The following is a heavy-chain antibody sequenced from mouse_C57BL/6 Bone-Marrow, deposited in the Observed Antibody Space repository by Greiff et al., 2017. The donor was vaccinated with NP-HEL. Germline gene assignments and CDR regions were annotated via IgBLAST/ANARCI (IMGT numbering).Heavy chain of an antibody. CDR1: GYTFTSYG. CDR3: ARSLIWAMDY. V-gene: IGHV1-81*01. J-gene: IGHJ4*01. CDR2: IYPRSGNT. Sequence: VQLQQSGAELARPGASVKLSCKASGYTFTSYGISWAKQRTGQGLEWIGEIYPRSGNTYYNEKFKGKATLTADKSSSTAYMELRSLTSEDSAVYFCARSLIWAMDYWGQGTSVTVSS.